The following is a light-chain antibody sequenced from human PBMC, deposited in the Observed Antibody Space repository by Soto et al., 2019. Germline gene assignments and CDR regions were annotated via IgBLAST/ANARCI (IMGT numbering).Light chain of an antibody. CDR1: SSNIGSNS. J-gene: IGLJ3*02. Sequence: QSVLTQPPSASGTPGQRVIISCSGRSSNIGSNSVYWFQHLPGTAPKLLIYANDQRPSGVPDRFSGSKSGTSASLAISGLRSEDEADYYCAAWDDSLGGSWVFGGGTQLTVL. V-gene: IGLV1-47*02. CDR2: AND. CDR3: AAWDDSLGGSWV.